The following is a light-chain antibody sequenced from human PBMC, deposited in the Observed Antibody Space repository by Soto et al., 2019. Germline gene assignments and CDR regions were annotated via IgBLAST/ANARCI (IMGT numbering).Light chain of an antibody. CDR3: QQRSNWPPGYT. CDR2: DAS. CDR1: QSVSSY. V-gene: IGKV3-11*01. Sequence: EIVLTQSPATLSLSPGERATLSCRASQSVSSYLAWYQQKPGQAPRLLIYDASNRATGNPARFSGSGSGTDFTLTISSLEPEDFAVYYYQQRSNWPPGYTFGQGTKLEIK. J-gene: IGKJ2*01.